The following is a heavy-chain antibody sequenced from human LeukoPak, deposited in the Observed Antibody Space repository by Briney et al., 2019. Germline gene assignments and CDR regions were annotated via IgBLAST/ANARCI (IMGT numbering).Heavy chain of an antibody. V-gene: IGHV3-23*01. CDR3: AKDYKGKIPAAFDY. CDR2: ISGSGGST. J-gene: IGHJ4*02. CDR1: GFTVSSNY. Sequence: GGSLRLSCAASGFTVSSNYMSWVRQAPGKGLEWVSAISGSGGSTYYADSVKGRFTISRDNSKNTLYLQMNSLRAEDTAVYYCAKDYKGKIPAAFDYWGQGTLVTVSS. D-gene: IGHD2-2*01.